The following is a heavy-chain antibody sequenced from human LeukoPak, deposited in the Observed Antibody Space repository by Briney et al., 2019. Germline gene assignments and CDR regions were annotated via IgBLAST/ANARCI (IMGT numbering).Heavy chain of an antibody. V-gene: IGHV1-2*02. J-gene: IGHJ4*02. Sequence: ASVKVSCKASGYTFTDYYMHWVRQAPGQGLEWMGWINPKSDYTNYAQKFQGRVTMTRDTSISTAYMELSGLRSDDTAVYYCARVKGLYGDYGEIDYWGQGTLVTVPS. CDR2: INPKSDYT. D-gene: IGHD4-17*01. CDR1: GYTFTDYY. CDR3: ARVKGLYGDYGEIDY.